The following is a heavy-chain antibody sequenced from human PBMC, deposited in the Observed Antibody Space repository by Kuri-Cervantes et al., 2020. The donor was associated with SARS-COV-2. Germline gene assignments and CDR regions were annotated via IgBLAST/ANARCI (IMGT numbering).Heavy chain of an antibody. J-gene: IGHJ5*02. CDR3: ASLSNLEWLPS. CDR2: INSDGSST. V-gene: IGHV3-74*01. D-gene: IGHD3-3*01. Sequence: GESLKISCAASGFTFSSYWMHWVRQAPGKGLVWVSRINSDGSSTSYADSVKGRFTISRDNAKNTLYLQMNSLRAEDTAVYYCASLSNLEWLPSWGQGTLVTVSS. CDR1: GFTFSSYW.